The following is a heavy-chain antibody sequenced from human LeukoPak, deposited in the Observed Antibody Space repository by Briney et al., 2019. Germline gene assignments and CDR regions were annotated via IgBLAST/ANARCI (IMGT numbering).Heavy chain of an antibody. CDR2: INHSGST. Sequence: PSETLSLTCAVYGGSFSGYYWSWIRQPPGKGLEWIGEINHSGSTNYNPSLKSRVTISVDTSKNQFSLKLSSVTAADTAVYYCARGQYDYVWGSYRPFGYYFDYWGQGTLVTVSS. CDR1: GGSFSGYY. J-gene: IGHJ4*02. V-gene: IGHV4-34*01. D-gene: IGHD3-16*02. CDR3: ARGQYDYVWGSYRPFGYYFDY.